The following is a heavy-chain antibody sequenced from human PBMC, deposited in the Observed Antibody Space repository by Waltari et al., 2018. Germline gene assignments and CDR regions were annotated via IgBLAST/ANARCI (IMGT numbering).Heavy chain of an antibody. CDR2: MSYNGAT. Sequence: QLQLQESSPGLGKPSETLSLTCIVSGGSITSNRHYWAWIRQPPGQGLEWIGTMSYNGATYSSPSLKSRVTLSRDTSKNHLSLKLGSVTAADTAVYYCATYIGASIGTAAFDVWGQGTMVTVSS. D-gene: IGHD5-12*01. CDR1: GGSITSNRHY. CDR3: ATYIGASIGTAAFDV. V-gene: IGHV4-39*02. J-gene: IGHJ3*01.